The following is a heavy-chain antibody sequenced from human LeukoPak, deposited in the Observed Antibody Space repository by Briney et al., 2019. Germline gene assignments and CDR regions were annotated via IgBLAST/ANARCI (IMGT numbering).Heavy chain of an antibody. J-gene: IGHJ4*02. CDR3: ARDFRGYYRIDS. Sequence: PGGSLRLSCAASGFTFSSSEMNWVRQAPGEGLEWISYISGPGYSIYYADSVKGRFTISRDNAKNSLSLQMNSLRGEDTAVYYCARDFRGYYRIDSWGQGTLVTVSS. V-gene: IGHV3-48*03. CDR1: GFTFSSSE. CDR2: ISGPGYSI. D-gene: IGHD3-3*01.